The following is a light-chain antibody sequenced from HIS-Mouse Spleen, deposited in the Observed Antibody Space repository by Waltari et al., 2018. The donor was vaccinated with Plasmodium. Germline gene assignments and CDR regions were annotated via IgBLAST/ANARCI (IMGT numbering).Light chain of an antibody. CDR2: DAS. Sequence: SYVLTQPPSVSVAPGQTARITCGGNNLGRKSVHWYQQKPGQAPVLVVYDASDRPSGIPERFSGSNSGNTATLTISRVEAGDEADYYCQVWDSSSDHPVFGGGTKLTVL. V-gene: IGLV3-21*02. CDR3: QVWDSSSDHPV. J-gene: IGLJ2*01. CDR1: NLGRKS.